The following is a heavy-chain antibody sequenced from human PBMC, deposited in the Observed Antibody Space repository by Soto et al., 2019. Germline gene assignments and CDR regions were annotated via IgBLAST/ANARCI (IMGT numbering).Heavy chain of an antibody. CDR3: ARPYYDILTGYYPATIPYGMDV. CDR1: GFTFSSYS. CDR2: ISSSSSTI. D-gene: IGHD3-9*01. J-gene: IGHJ6*02. Sequence: PGGSLRLSCAASGFTFSSYSMNWVRQAPGKGLEWVSYISSSSSTIYYADSVKGRFTISRDNAKNSLYLQMNSLRAEDTAVYYCARPYYDILTGYYPATIPYGMDVWGQGTTVTVSS. V-gene: IGHV3-48*01.